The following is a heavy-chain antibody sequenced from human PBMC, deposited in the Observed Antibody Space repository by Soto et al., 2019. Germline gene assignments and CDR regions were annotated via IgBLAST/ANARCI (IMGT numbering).Heavy chain of an antibody. V-gene: IGHV4-59*08. CDR1: GGSISSYY. D-gene: IGHD2-8*01. CDR2: IYYSGST. CDR3: ARTPPNRYYYMDV. J-gene: IGHJ6*03. Sequence: SETLSLTCTVSGGSISSYYWSWIRQPPGEGLEWIGYIYYSGSTNYNPSLKSRVTISVDTSKNQFSLKLSSVTAADTAVYYCARTPPNRYYYMDVWGKGTTVTVSS.